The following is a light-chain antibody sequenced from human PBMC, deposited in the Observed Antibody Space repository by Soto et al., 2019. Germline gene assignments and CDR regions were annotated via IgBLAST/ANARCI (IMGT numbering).Light chain of an antibody. V-gene: IGLV2-14*01. Sequence: QSALTQPASVSGSPGQSITISCTGTSSDVGGYNYVSWYQQHPGKAPKLMIYDVTDRPSGVSNRFSGFKSGNTASLTISGLQAEDEADYYCSSYTGSSTPYVIGTGTKLTVL. CDR1: SSDVGGYNY. CDR3: SSYTGSSTPYV. CDR2: DVT. J-gene: IGLJ1*01.